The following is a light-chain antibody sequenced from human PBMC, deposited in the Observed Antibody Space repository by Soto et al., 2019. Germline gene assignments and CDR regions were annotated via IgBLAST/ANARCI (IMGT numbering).Light chain of an antibody. Sequence: AIRMTQSPSSLSASTGDRVTITCRASQGISSYLAWYQQKPEKAPKSLIYFASTLQSGVPSRFSASGSGTDFTLTISSLQSEDFATYYCQQAFSFPFTFGPGTKVDIK. J-gene: IGKJ3*01. V-gene: IGKV1-8*01. CDR2: FAS. CDR1: QGISSY. CDR3: QQAFSFPFT.